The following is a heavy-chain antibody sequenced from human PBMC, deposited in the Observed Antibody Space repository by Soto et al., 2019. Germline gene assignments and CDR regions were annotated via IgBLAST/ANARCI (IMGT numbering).Heavy chain of an antibody. Sequence: QVQLVQSGAEVKKPGSSVRVSCKASGGTFSNYAISWVRQAPGQGLEWVGGIIPISGTPSYGQKFQGRVTIPADESTGTAYMELRSLGAEDTAVFYCARGDYGDYHSYYYGMEVWGQGTTVTVSS. V-gene: IGHV1-69*01. CDR2: IIPISGTP. D-gene: IGHD4-17*01. CDR1: GGTFSNYA. J-gene: IGHJ6*02. CDR3: ARGDYGDYHSYYYGMEV.